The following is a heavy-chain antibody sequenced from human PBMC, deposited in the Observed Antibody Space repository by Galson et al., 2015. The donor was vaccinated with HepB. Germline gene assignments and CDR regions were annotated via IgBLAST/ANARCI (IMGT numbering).Heavy chain of an antibody. Sequence: QSGAEVKKPGESLKLSCKASGYSFTTYWIGWVRQMPGKGLEWMGIIYPGDSDTRYSPSFQGQVTISADKSISTAYLQWNNLKASDTAMYYCAVSMAVAGTVDAFDVWGQGTMVTVSS. D-gene: IGHD6-19*01. V-gene: IGHV5-51*01. J-gene: IGHJ3*01. CDR2: IYPGDSDT. CDR3: AVSMAVAGTVDAFDV. CDR1: GYSFTTYW.